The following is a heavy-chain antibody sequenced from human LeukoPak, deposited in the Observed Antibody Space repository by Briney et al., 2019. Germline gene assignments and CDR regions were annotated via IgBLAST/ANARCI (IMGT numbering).Heavy chain of an antibody. V-gene: IGHV3-23*01. J-gene: IGHJ3*01. CDR2: ITSSGAGT. CDR3: ARDPNGAYIGAFDF. CDR1: GFTFSSYA. D-gene: IGHD2-8*01. Sequence: PGGSLRLSCAASGFTFSSYAMSWVRQTPGKGLEWVSDITSSGAGTSYADAVKGRFTISRDNSKSTLYLQMNSLRVDDTAMYYCARDPNGAYIGAFDFRGLGTMVTVSA.